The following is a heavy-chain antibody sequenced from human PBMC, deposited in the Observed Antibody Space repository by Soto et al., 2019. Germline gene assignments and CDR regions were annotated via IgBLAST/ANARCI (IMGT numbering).Heavy chain of an antibody. Sequence: SETLSLTCTVSGGSISSYYWSWIRQPPGKGLEWIGFIYYSGSTNYNPSLNSRVTISVDTPKSQFSLKLSSVTAADTAVYYCARGYGDYGYWGQGTLVTVSS. CDR1: GGSISSYY. CDR3: ARGYGDYGY. V-gene: IGHV4-59*01. CDR2: IYYSGST. D-gene: IGHD4-17*01. J-gene: IGHJ4*02.